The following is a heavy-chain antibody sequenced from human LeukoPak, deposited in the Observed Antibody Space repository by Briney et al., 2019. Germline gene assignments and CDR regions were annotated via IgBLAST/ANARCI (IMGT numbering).Heavy chain of an antibody. CDR1: GFSFGFYG. Sequence: PGGPLRLSCAASGFSFGFYGLHWVRQAPGKGLEWVAFIRTDGSIDYYADSVRGRFTISRDNAKNTLYLQMNSLRAEDAALYYCAKDQPEAYFGYWGQGTLVTVSS. D-gene: IGHD1-14*01. V-gene: IGHV3-30*02. J-gene: IGHJ4*02. CDR2: IRTDGSID. CDR3: AKDQPEAYFGY.